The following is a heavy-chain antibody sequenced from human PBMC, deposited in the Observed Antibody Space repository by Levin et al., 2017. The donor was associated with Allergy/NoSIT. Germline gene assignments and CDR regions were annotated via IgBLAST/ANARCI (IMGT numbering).Heavy chain of an antibody. D-gene: IGHD2-15*01. CDR2: ISYDGSNK. J-gene: IGHJ4*02. CDR3: AKDLSPIVVVVAATPDLDY. V-gene: IGHV3-30*18. Sequence: GGSLRLSCAASGFTFSSYGMHWVRQAPGKGLEWVAVISYDGSNKYYADSVKGRFTISRDNSKNTLYLQMNSLRAEDTAVYYCAKDLSPIVVVVAATPDLDYWGQGTLVTVSS. CDR1: GFTFSSYG.